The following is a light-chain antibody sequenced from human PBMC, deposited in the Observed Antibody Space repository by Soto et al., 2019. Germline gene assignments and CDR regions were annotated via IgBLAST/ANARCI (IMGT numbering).Light chain of an antibody. J-gene: IGLJ1*01. V-gene: IGLV2-14*01. CDR1: ISDVRGYDY. CDR3: SSYASTSTQF. CDR2: EVI. Sequence: TQPSSVRGSPGQAITISSTGNISDVRGYDYVCWYQQHPGKAPKLMIYEVINRPSGVSTRFSDSKYGNTASLTISGLQAQDEADYCGSSYASTSTQFFGTGTKVTV.